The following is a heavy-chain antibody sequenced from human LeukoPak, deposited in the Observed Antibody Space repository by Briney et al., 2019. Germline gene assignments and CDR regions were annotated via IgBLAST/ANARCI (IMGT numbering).Heavy chain of an antibody. D-gene: IGHD2-15*01. Sequence: PSETLSLTCSVSGGSITSYYWNWIRQPPGKGLEWIGHMYYSGSTNYNPSLKSRVTISVDTFKNQFSLKLSSVTAADTAVYYCARDYLGYCSGGSCDTSDYWGQGTLVTVSS. CDR2: MYYSGST. V-gene: IGHV4-59*12. CDR1: GGSITSYY. CDR3: ARDYLGYCSGGSCDTSDY. J-gene: IGHJ4*02.